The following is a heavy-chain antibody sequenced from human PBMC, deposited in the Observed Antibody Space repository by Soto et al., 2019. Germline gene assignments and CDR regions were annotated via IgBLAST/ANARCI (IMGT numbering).Heavy chain of an antibody. CDR3: ASGLELHFDYYYMDV. J-gene: IGHJ6*03. Sequence: GASVKVSCKASGYTFTSYGISWVRRAPGQGLEWVGWISAYNGNTNYVQKLQGRVTMTTDTSTSTAYMELRSLRSDDTAVYYCASGLELHFDYYYMDVWGKGTTVTVSS. D-gene: IGHD1-7*01. CDR1: GYTFTSYG. CDR2: ISAYNGNT. V-gene: IGHV1-18*01.